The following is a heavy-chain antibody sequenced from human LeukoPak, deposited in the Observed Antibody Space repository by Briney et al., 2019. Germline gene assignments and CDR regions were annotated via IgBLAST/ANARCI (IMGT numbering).Heavy chain of an antibody. CDR2: IRYDGNNK. V-gene: IGHV3-30*02. Sequence: PGGSLRLSCAASGFIFSTYGMHWVRQAPGKGLEWVAFIRYDGNNKDYADSVKGRFSISRDNSKNTLYLQMNSLRAEDTAVYYCAKGGGYSYENYYFYMDVWGKGATVTVSS. D-gene: IGHD5-18*01. J-gene: IGHJ6*03. CDR3: AKGGGYSYENYYFYMDV. CDR1: GFIFSTYG.